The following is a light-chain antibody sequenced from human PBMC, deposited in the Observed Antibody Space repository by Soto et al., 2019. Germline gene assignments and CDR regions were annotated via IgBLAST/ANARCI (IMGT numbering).Light chain of an antibody. V-gene: IGLV2-23*02. Sequence: LTQPASVSGSPGQSITISCTGTSSDVGSYNLVSWYQQHPGKAPKLMIYEVSKRPSGVSNRFSGSKSGNTASLTISGLQAEDEADYYCCSYAGSSTYVFGTGTKSPS. CDR3: CSYAGSSTYV. J-gene: IGLJ1*01. CDR2: EVS. CDR1: SSDVGSYNL.